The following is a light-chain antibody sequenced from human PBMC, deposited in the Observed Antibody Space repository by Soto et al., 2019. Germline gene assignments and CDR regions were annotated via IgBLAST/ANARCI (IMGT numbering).Light chain of an antibody. J-gene: IGKJ5*01. CDR3: QQLSKWPPIT. CDR2: AAS. CDR1: QSISNS. Sequence: EIVMTMSPATLSVCQGERATLSCRASQSISNSLAWYQQKPVQATRLLIYAASTRATGVPARFSGSGSGTQFTLTISSLEPEDDPVYYCQQLSKWPPITFGQGTRLEV. V-gene: IGKV3-15*01.